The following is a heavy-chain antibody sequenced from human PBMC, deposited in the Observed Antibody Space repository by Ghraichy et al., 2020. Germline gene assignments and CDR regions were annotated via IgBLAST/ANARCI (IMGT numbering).Heavy chain of an antibody. V-gene: IGHV4-34*01. CDR2: INHSGST. Sequence: SETLSLTCAVYGGSFSGYYWSWIRQPPGKGLEWIGEINHSGSTNYNPSLKSRVTISVDTSKNQFSLKLSSVTAADTAVYYCAREASVTTRRKYYFDYWGQGTLVTVSS. CDR1: GGSFSGYY. D-gene: IGHD4-17*01. J-gene: IGHJ4*02. CDR3: AREASVTTRRKYYFDY.